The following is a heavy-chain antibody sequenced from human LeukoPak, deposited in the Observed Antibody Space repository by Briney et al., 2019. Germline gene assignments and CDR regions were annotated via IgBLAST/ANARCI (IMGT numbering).Heavy chain of an antibody. CDR2: IYHSGST. J-gene: IGHJ4*02. D-gene: IGHD3-22*01. Sequence: SETLSLTCAVSGYSISSGYYWGWIRQPPGKGLEWIGSIYHSGSTYYNPSLKSRVTISVDTSKNQFSLKLSSVTAADTAVYYCAREWVYYDSSTFDYWGQGTLVTVSS. V-gene: IGHV4-38-2*02. CDR3: AREWVYYDSSTFDY. CDR1: GYSISSGYY.